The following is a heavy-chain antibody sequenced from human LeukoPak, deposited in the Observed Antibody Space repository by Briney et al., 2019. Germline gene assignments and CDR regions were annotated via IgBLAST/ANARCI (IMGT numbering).Heavy chain of an antibody. D-gene: IGHD3-3*01. CDR1: GFTFNAFG. V-gene: IGHV3-23*01. CDR3: AKDLDDFWSGYYFDY. CDR2: ISGSGGST. Sequence: GGSLRLSCAASGFTFNAFGMNWVRQAPGKGLEWVSAISGSGGSTYYADSVKGRFTISRDNSKNTLYLQMNSLRAEDTAVYYCAKDLDDFWSGYYFDYWGQGTLVTVSS. J-gene: IGHJ4*02.